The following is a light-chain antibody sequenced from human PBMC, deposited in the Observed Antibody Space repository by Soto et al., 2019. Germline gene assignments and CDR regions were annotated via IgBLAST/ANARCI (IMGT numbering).Light chain of an antibody. CDR2: YDD. J-gene: IGLJ1*01. CDR3: AAWDDSLNGYV. CDR1: SSNIGNNA. V-gene: IGLV1-36*01. Sequence: QSVLTQPPSVSEAPRQRVTISCSGSSSNIGNNAVSWYQQLPGKAPKLLIYYDDLLPSGVSDRFSGSKSGTSASLAISGLQSEDEADYYCAAWDDSLNGYVFGPGTKLTVL.